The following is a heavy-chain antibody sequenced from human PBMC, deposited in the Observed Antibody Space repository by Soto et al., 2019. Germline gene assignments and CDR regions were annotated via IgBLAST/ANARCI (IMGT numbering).Heavy chain of an antibody. V-gene: IGHV5-51*01. D-gene: IGHD6-13*01. CDR3: ARLGSSAEYHYGMDV. CDR2: IYPGDSDT. CDR1: GYSFTIYC. Sequence: GESLKISCNGSGYSFTIYCIGLVLQMPGKGLEWMGIIYPGDSDTRYSPSFQGQVTISADKSISTAYLQWSSLKASDTAMYYCARLGSSAEYHYGMDVWGQGTTVTVSS. J-gene: IGHJ6*02.